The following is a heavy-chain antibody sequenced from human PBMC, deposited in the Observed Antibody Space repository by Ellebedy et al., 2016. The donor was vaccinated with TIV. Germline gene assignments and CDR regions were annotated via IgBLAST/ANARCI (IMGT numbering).Heavy chain of an antibody. J-gene: IGHJ4*02. CDR3: ARAVGTSGTGAPY. D-gene: IGHD3-10*01. CDR2: IWYDGSNE. CDR1: GFTFSSYG. V-gene: IGHV3-33*08. Sequence: GESLKISCVVSGFTFSSYGMHWVRQAPGKGLEWVAVIWYDGSNEYYADSVKGRFTISRDNSKTTLHLQMNSLRVEDTAVYYCARAVGTSGTGAPYWGQGTLVTVSS.